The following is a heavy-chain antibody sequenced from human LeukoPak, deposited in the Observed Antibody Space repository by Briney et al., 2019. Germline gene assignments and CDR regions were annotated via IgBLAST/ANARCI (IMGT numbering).Heavy chain of an antibody. CDR3: ARLRSGSYYFDS. CDR1: GGPISSNEYY. V-gene: IGHV4-39*02. CDR2: FYHRGNT. J-gene: IGHJ4*02. Sequence: PSETLSLTCTVSGGPISSNEYYWGWLRQPPGKGLEWIGNFYHRGNTNYSPSLRNRITISIDTSKNHLSLRLTSVTAADTAVYFCARLRSGSYYFDSWGQGSLVTVSS. D-gene: IGHD6-6*01.